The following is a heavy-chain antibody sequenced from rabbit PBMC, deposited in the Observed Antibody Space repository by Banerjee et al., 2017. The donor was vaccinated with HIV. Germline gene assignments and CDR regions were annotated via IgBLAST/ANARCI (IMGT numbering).Heavy chain of an antibody. D-gene: IGHD6-1*01. CDR2: IYTGSSGNT. V-gene: IGHV1S45*01. J-gene: IGHJ3*01. Sequence: QEQLEESGGGLVKPEGSLTLTCKASGFSFSNKYVMCWVRQAPGKGLEWIACIYTGSSGNTYYASWAKGRFTISKTSSTTVTLQMTSLTAADTATYFCARGYADYGYAKDLWGQGTLVTVS. CDR3: ARGYADYGYAKDL. CDR1: GFSFSNKYV.